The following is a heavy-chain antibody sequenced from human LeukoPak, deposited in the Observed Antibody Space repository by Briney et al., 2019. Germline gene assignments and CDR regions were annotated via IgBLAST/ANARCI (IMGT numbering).Heavy chain of an antibody. Sequence: AGGSLRLSCAASGFTFSNYGMNWFRQAPGKGLEWVSIITSGVGITYYADSVKGRFTISRDNSKNTLYLQMNSLRAEDTAVYYCAKGDYYDFDYWGQGTLVTVSS. CDR2: ITSGVGIT. CDR1: GFTFSNYG. D-gene: IGHD3-10*01. J-gene: IGHJ4*02. CDR3: AKGDYYDFDY. V-gene: IGHV3-23*01.